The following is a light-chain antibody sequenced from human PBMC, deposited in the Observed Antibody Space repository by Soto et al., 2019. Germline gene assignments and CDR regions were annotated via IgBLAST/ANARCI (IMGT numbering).Light chain of an antibody. Sequence: DIQMTQSPSTLSASVGDRVTITCRASQSISSWLAWYQQKPGKASKLLNYDASSLESGVPSRFSGSGSGTEFTLTISSLQPDDFATYYCQQYNSYSPLTFGQGTKVEIK. J-gene: IGKJ1*01. CDR1: QSISSW. V-gene: IGKV1-5*01. CDR3: QQYNSYSPLT. CDR2: DAS.